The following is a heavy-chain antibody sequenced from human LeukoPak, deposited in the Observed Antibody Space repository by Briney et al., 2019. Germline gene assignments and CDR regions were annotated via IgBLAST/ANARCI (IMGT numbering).Heavy chain of an antibody. Sequence: GGSLRLSCAASGFAFSSYNMNWVRQAPGKGLEWISYIGSSGSPTHYADSVGGRFTVSRDSAKNSLYLQMNSLRDEDTAVYFCARRPYSDTSGRLSDVWGQGTTVTVSS. CDR2: IGSSGSPT. CDR3: ARRPYSDTSGRLSDV. CDR1: GFAFSSYN. J-gene: IGHJ6*02. D-gene: IGHD3-22*01. V-gene: IGHV3-48*02.